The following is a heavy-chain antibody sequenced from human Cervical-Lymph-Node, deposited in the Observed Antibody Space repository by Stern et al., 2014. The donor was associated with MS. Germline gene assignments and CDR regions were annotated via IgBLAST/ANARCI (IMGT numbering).Heavy chain of an antibody. J-gene: IGHJ4*02. CDR3: ARDRVSLLWFGELPDY. D-gene: IGHD3-10*01. Sequence: QVQLVQSGGGVVQPGTSLRLSCSASGFAFSTYAMHWVRQAPGKGLEWGALISYHGGTQYYADSVKGRFAISRDNSKNMVLLQMSSLRPEDTAVYYCARDRVSLLWFGELPDYWGQGTLVTVSS. V-gene: IGHV3-30*09. CDR2: ISYHGGTQ. CDR1: GFAFSTYA.